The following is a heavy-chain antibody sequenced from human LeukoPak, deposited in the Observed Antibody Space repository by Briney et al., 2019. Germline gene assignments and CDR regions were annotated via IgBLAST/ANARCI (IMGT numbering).Heavy chain of an antibody. D-gene: IGHD2/OR15-2a*01. V-gene: IGHV3-30*02. CDR3: ARSGLSRFGF. CDR1: GFTFSSYG. J-gene: IGHJ4*02. Sequence: GGSLRLSCAASGFTFSSYGMHWVRQAPGKGLEWVAFIRYDGSNKYYADSVKGRFTISRDNSRNTLYLQMNSLRAEDTAVYYCARSGLSRFGFWGQGTLVTVSS. CDR2: IRYDGSNK.